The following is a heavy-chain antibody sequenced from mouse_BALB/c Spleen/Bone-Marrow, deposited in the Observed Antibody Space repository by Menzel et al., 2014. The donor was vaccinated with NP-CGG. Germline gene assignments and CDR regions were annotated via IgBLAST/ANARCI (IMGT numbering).Heavy chain of an antibody. D-gene: IGHD2-1*01. Sequence: LVKTGASVKISCKASGYSFTGYYMHWVKQSHGKSLEWIGYISCYNGATSYNQKFKGKDTFTVDTSSSTEYMQFNSLTSEDSAVYYCARSGGNYDAMDYWGQGTSVTVSS. V-gene: IGHV1S34*01. CDR2: ISCYNGAT. CDR3: ARSGGNYDAMDY. J-gene: IGHJ4*01. CDR1: GYSFTGYY.